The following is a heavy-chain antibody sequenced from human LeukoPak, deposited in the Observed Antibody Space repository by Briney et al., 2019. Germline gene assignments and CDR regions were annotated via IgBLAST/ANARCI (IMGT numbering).Heavy chain of an antibody. CDR3: ARDRGLWSGPDY. CDR2: VYYSGST. V-gene: IGHV4-59*01. J-gene: IGHJ4*02. D-gene: IGHD3-3*01. Sequence: SETLSLTCTVPGGSISGYYWTWIRQPPGKGLEWIGNVYYSGSTRHNPSLKSRVTISVDTSKNQISLRLSSVTAADTAIYYCARDRGLWSGPDYWGQGTLVTVAS. CDR1: GGSISGYY.